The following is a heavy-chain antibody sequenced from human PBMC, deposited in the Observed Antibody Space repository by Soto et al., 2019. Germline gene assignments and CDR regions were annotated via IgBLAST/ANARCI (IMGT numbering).Heavy chain of an antibody. CDR1: GFTVSSNY. Sequence: GGSLRLSCAASGFTVSSNYMSWVRQAPGKGLEWVSVIYSGGSTYYADSVKGRFTISRDNSKNTLYLQMNSLRDEDTAVYYCARVNYYDSSGYYYRYYYGMDVWGQGTTVTVSS. J-gene: IGHJ6*02. CDR3: ARVNYYDSSGYYYRYYYGMDV. V-gene: IGHV3-53*01. D-gene: IGHD3-22*01. CDR2: IYSGGST.